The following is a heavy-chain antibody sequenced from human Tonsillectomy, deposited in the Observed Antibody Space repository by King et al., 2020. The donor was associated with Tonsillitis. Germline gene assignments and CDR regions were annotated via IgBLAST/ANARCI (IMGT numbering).Heavy chain of an antibody. Sequence: QLQESGPGLVKPSETLSLTCTVSGDSISSSIFYWGWIRQPPGKGLEWIGSIYFGGSTHYNPSLESRVTISADMSKNQFSLNPSSVTAVDTAVYFCATSLGNTYTGYVGQWFDAWGQGALVTVSS. D-gene: IGHD5-12*01. CDR3: ATSLGNTYTGYVGQWFDA. V-gene: IGHV4-39*01. J-gene: IGHJ5*02. CDR2: IYFGGST. CDR1: GDSISSSIFY.